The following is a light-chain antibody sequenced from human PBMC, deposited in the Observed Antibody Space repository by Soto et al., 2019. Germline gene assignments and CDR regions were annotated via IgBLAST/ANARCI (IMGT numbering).Light chain of an antibody. Sequence: DIEVTQSPLSLPVTPGEPASISCKSSQSLLQSSGYNYLDCYLQKPGQSPRLVIYRASNRAPGVPDRISGSGSGTDFTLRISRVEAEDVGVYYGMQALESVWTFGQGTKVEIK. V-gene: IGKV2-28*01. CDR3: MQALESVWT. J-gene: IGKJ1*01. CDR1: QSLLQSSGYNY. CDR2: RAS.